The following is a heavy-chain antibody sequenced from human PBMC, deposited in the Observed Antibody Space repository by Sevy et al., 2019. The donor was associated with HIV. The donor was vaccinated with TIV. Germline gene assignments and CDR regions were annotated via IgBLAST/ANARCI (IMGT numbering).Heavy chain of an antibody. D-gene: IGHD2-8*01. J-gene: IGHJ5*02. Sequence: SETLSLTCAVYGGSFSGYYWSWIRQPPGKGLEWIGEINHSGSTNYNPSLKSRVTISVDTSKNQFSLKLSSVTAADTAVYYCATNRGCTNGVCYGWFDPWGQGTLVTVSS. CDR1: GGSFSGYY. V-gene: IGHV4-34*01. CDR3: ATNRGCTNGVCYGWFDP. CDR2: INHSGST.